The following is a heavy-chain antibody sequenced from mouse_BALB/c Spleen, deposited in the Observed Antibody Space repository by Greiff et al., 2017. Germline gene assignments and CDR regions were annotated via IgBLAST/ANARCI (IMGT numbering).Heavy chain of an antibody. V-gene: IGHV5-4*02. Sequence: EVQGVESGGGLVKPGGSLKLSCAASGFTFSDYYMYWVRQTPEKRLEWVATISDGGSYTYYPDSVKGRFTISRDNAKNNLYLQMSSLKSEDTAMYYCARDRGRCAMDYWGQGTSVTVSS. CDR3: ARDRGRCAMDY. J-gene: IGHJ4*01. D-gene: IGHD1-1*02. CDR2: ISDGGSYT. CDR1: GFTFSDYY.